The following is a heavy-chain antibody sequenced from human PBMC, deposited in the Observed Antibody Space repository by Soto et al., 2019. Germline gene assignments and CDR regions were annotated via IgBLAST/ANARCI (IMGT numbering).Heavy chain of an antibody. CDR2: ISGSGGST. D-gene: IGHD1-26*01. Sequence: EVQLLESGGGLVQPGGSLRLSCAASGFTFSSYAMSWVRQAPGKGLEWVSAISGSGGSTYYADSVKGRFTISRDNSKNTLHLQMNSLRAEDTAVYYCAKIRYSGSYYDYWGQGTLVTVSS. V-gene: IGHV3-23*01. CDR3: AKIRYSGSYYDY. J-gene: IGHJ4*02. CDR1: GFTFSSYA.